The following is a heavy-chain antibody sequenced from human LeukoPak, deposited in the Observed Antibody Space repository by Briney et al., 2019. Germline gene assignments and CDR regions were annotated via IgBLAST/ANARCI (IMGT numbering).Heavy chain of an antibody. D-gene: IGHD1-26*01. CDR1: GFTFSDYW. CDR3: ARVGAWELQRVFDY. J-gene: IGHJ4*02. V-gene: IGHV3-7*01. Sequence: SLRLSCAASGFTFSDYWMNWVRQVPGKGLEWVANIYRGGNEVHYVDSVKGRFTISRDNAKNSLYLQLDSLRVEDTAVYYCARVGAWELQRVFDYWGQGTLVTVSS. CDR2: IYRGGNEV.